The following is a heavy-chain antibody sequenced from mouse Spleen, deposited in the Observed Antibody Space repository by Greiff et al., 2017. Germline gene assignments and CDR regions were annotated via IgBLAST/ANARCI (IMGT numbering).Heavy chain of an antibody. CDR2: IYPGDGDT. CDR3: ARRPYYSNYENAMDY. V-gene: IGHV1-80*01. J-gene: IGHJ4*01. D-gene: IGHD2-5*01. CDR1: GYAFSSYW. Sequence: QVQLKESGAELVKPGASVKISCKASGYAFSSYWMNWVKQRPGKGLEWIGQIYPGDGDTNYNGKFKGKATLTADKSSSTAYMQLSSLTSEDSAVYFCARRPYYSNYENAMDYWGQGTSVTVSS.